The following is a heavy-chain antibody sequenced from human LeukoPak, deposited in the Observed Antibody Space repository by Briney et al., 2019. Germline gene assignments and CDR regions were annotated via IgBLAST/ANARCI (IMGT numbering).Heavy chain of an antibody. J-gene: IGHJ4*02. Sequence: PGGSLRLSCAASGFTFSSCWMSWVRQAPGKWLEWVANIKQDGSEKYYVDSVKGRFTISRDNAKNSLYLQMNSLRAEDTAVYYCARDKVDYDSSGYHYYFDYWGQGTLVTVSS. V-gene: IGHV3-7*01. D-gene: IGHD3-22*01. CDR3: ARDKVDYDSSGYHYYFDY. CDR2: IKQDGSEK. CDR1: GFTFSSCW.